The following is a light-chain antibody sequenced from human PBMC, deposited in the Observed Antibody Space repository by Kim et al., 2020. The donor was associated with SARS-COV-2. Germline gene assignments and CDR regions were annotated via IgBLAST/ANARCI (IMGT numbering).Light chain of an antibody. V-gene: IGKV1-39*01. CDR2: AAS. CDR1: QSISSY. J-gene: IGKJ2*01. CDR3: QQSYGSPPT. Sequence: SASVGDRVTITCRASQSISSYLNWYQQKPGKVPKLLSSAASTLQAGVPSRFSGSGSGTEFTLTINSLQPEDFATYYCQQSYGSPPTYGEGTKLEI.